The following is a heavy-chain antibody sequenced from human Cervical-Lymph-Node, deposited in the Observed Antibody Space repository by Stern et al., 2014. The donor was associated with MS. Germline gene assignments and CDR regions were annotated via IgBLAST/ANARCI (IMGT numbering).Heavy chain of an antibody. CDR3: VRALGSSSFRYWFDP. CDR2: IYHAGAT. D-gene: IGHD6-13*01. J-gene: IGHJ5*02. V-gene: IGHV4-4*02. CDR1: GDSISSSNW. Sequence: QLQLQESGPGLVKPSGTLSLTCAVSGDSISSSNWWSWVRQSPGKGLEWVGDIYHAGATNYNSTLKSRLTISADNSKNQVSLKLTSVTAADTAVYYCVRALGSSSFRYWFDPWGQGTLVIVSS.